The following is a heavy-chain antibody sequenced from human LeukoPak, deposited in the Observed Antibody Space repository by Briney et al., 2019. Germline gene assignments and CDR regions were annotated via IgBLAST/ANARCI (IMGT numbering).Heavy chain of an antibody. CDR3: AGNDRDGYNEEAFDI. CDR2: IYYSGST. Sequence: SQTLSLTCTVSGGSISSGDYYWSWIRQPPGKGLEWIGYIYYSGSTYYNPSLKSRVTISVDTSKNQFSLKLSSVTAADTAVYYCAGNDRDGYNEEAFDIWGQGTMVTVSS. D-gene: IGHD5-24*01. V-gene: IGHV4-30-4*08. J-gene: IGHJ3*02. CDR1: GGSISSGDYY.